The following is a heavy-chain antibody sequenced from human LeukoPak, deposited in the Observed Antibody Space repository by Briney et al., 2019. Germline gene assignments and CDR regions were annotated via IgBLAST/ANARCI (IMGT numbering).Heavy chain of an antibody. D-gene: IGHD3-22*01. Sequence: GSLRLSCAASEFIFSDYYMSWIRQPPGKGLEWIGEINHSGSTNYNPSLKSRVTISVDTSKNQFSLKLSSVTAADTAVYYCAVGPRRYYYDSSGYSIDYWGQGTLVTVSS. J-gene: IGHJ4*02. CDR3: AVGPRRYYYDSSGYSIDY. CDR1: EFIFSDYY. V-gene: IGHV4-34*08. CDR2: INHSGST.